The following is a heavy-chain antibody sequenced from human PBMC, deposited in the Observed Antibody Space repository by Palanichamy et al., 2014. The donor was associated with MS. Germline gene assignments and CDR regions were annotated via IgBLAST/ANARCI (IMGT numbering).Heavy chain of an antibody. J-gene: IGHJ3*02. Sequence: QLQLQESGPGLVKPSETLSLTCTVSGGSSSSSSYYWGWIRQPPGKGLEWIGSIYYSGSTYYNPSLKSRVTISVDTSKNQFSLKLSSVTAADTAVYYCASPYYYDSSGYYLHDAFDIWGQGTMVTVSS. D-gene: IGHD3-22*01. CDR1: GGSSSSSSYY. CDR3: ASPYYYDSSGYYLHDAFDI. CDR2: IYYSGST. V-gene: IGHV4-39*01.